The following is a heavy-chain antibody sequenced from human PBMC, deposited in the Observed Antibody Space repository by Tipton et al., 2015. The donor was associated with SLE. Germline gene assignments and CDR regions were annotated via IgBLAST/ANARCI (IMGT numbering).Heavy chain of an antibody. Sequence: LRLSCAVYGGSFSDYYWGWIRQPPGKGLEWIGSIYYSGSTYYNPSLKSRVTISVDTSKNQFSLKLSSVTAADTAVYYCARRTYYDFWSGYSYYFDYWGQGTLVTVSS. CDR3: ARRTYYDFWSGYSYYFDY. D-gene: IGHD3-3*01. V-gene: IGHV4-39*01. J-gene: IGHJ4*02. CDR2: IYYSGST. CDR1: GGSFSDYY.